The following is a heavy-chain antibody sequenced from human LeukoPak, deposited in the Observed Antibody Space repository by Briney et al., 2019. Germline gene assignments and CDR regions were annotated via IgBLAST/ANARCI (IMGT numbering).Heavy chain of an antibody. V-gene: IGHV1-2*02. CDR1: GYTFTGYY. CDR3: ARGPSGYCSSTSCQESNLDY. CDR2: INPNSGGT. J-gene: IGHJ4*02. D-gene: IGHD2-2*01. Sequence: ASVKVSCKASGYTFTGYYMHWVRQALGQGLEWMGWINPNSGGTNYAQKFQGRVTMTRDTSISTAYMELSRLRSDDTAVYYCARGPSGYCSSTSCQESNLDYWGQGTLVTVSS.